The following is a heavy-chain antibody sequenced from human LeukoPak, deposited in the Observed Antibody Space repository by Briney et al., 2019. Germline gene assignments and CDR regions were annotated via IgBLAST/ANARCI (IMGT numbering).Heavy chain of an antibody. V-gene: IGHV4-39*07. J-gene: IGHJ6*03. Sequence: SETLSLTCTVSGGSISSSSYYWGWIRQPPGKGLEWIGSIYYSGSTYYNPSLKSRVTISVDTSKNQFSLKLSSVTDADTTVYYCARDVWGSDTKYYYYYYYMDVWGKGTTVTVSS. CDR2: IYYSGST. CDR3: ARDVWGSDTKYYYYYYYMDV. CDR1: GGSISSSSYY. D-gene: IGHD3-16*01.